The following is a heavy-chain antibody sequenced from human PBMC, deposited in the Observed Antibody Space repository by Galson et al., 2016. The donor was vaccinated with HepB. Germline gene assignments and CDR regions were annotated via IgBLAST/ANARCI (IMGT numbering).Heavy chain of an antibody. CDR2: IYNSGNT. J-gene: IGHJ4*02. CDR3: ARGSSGVWDFFDY. CDR1: GGSISSGAYS. V-gene: IGHV4-30-2*01. D-gene: IGHD2-15*01. Sequence: TLSLTCAVSGGSISSGAYSWSWIRQAPGKGLQWIGYIYNSGNTYYNPSLESRVTISMDRSKNQFSLKLSSVTAAETAVYYCARGSSGVWDFFDYWGQGILLTVSS.